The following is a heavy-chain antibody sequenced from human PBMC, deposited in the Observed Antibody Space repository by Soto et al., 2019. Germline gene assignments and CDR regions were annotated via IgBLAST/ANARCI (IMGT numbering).Heavy chain of an antibody. J-gene: IGHJ6*02. CDR2: IYPGDSDT. V-gene: IGHV5-51*01. D-gene: IGHD6-19*01. Sequence: PGESLKISCKGSGYSFTSYWIGWVRQMPGKGLEWMGIIYPGDSDTRYSPSFQGQVTISADKSISTAYLQWSSLKAPDTAMYYCARHNIGGGWYGGASTGPLKVYYYGMDVWGQGTTVTVSS. CDR1: GYSFTSYW. CDR3: ARHNIGGGWYGGASTGPLKVYYYGMDV.